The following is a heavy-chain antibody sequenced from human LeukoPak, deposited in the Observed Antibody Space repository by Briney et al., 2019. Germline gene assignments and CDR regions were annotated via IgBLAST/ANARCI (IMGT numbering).Heavy chain of an antibody. D-gene: IGHD2-15*01. V-gene: IGHV4-59*01. CDR3: AGLGYCSGGSCYAFDP. J-gene: IGHJ5*02. CDR2: IYSSGST. Sequence: SETLSLTCTASGGSISSYYWSWIRQPPGKGLEWIGYIYSSGSTNYNPSLKSRVTISVDTSKNQFSLKLSSVTAADTAVYYCAGLGYCSGGSCYAFDPWGQGTLVTVSS. CDR1: GGSISSYY.